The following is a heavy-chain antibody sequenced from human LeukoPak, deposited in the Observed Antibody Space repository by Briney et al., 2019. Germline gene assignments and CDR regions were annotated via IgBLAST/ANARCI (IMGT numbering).Heavy chain of an antibody. CDR2: IYSGGST. Sequence: GGSLRLSCAASGFTFSSYAMSWVRQAPGKGLEWVSVIYSGGSTYYADSVKGRFTISRHNSKNTLYLQMNSLRAEDTAVYYCAREGVVVHYGMDVWGQGTTVTVSS. V-gene: IGHV3-53*04. J-gene: IGHJ6*02. CDR1: GFTFSSYA. D-gene: IGHD3-22*01. CDR3: AREGVVVHYGMDV.